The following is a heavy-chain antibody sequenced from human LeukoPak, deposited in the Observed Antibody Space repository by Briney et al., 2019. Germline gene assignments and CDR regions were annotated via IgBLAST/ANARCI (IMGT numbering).Heavy chain of an antibody. J-gene: IGHJ2*01. CDR2: ISSSGSTI. CDR1: GFTFSSYE. D-gene: IGHD4-17*01. Sequence: PGGSLRLSCAASGFTFSSYEMNWVRQAPGKGLEWVSYISSSGSTIYYADSVKGRFTISRDNAKNALYLQMNSLRAEDTALYYCARSMSTVTTRYFDLWGRGTLVTVSS. CDR3: ARSMSTVTTRYFDL. V-gene: IGHV3-48*03.